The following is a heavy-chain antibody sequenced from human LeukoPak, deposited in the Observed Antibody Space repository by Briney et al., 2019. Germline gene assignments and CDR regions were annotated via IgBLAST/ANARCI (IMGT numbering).Heavy chain of an antibody. Sequence: PGGSLRLSCAASGFTVSSNYMSWVRQAPGKGLEWVSVIYSGGSTYYADSVKGRFTISRDNSKNTLYLQMNSLRAEDTAVYYCAREGRYFDWLLAAFDIWGQGTMVTVFS. CDR1: GFTVSSNY. V-gene: IGHV3-66*01. CDR3: AREGRYFDWLLAAFDI. J-gene: IGHJ3*02. D-gene: IGHD3-9*01. CDR2: IYSGGST.